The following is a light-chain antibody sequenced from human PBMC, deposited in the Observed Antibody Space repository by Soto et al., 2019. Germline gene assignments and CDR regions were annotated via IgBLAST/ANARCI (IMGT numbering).Light chain of an antibody. Sequence: EIVLTQSPATLSLSPGERATLSFMASQSVSSYLAWYQQKPGQAPRLLIYDASNRATGIPARFSGSGSGTDFTLTISRLEPEDFAVYYCHQYGSSPWTFGQGTKVDIK. CDR2: DAS. V-gene: IGKV3-20*01. CDR1: QSVSSY. CDR3: HQYGSSPWT. J-gene: IGKJ1*01.